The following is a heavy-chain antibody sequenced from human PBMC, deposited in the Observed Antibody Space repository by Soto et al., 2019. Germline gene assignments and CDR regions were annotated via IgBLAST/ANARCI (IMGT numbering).Heavy chain of an antibody. J-gene: IGHJ4*02. V-gene: IGHV1-18*04. D-gene: IGHD6-13*01. Sequence: ASVKVSCKASGYTFTSYGISWVRQAPGQGPEWMGWISAYNGNTNYAQKLQGRVTMTTDTSTSTAYMELRSLRSDDTAVYYCARETPIIAAAGTGVFEYWGQGTLVTVSS. CDR1: GYTFTSYG. CDR2: ISAYNGNT. CDR3: ARETPIIAAAGTGVFEY.